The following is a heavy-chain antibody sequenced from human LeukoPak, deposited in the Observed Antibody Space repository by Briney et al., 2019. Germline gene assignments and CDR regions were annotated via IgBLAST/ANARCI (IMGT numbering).Heavy chain of an antibody. D-gene: IGHD5-12*01. CDR3: ARDSGRAQGWLGP. CDR1: GFIFRNYG. Sequence: PGGSLRLSCAASGFIFRNYGMHWVRQAPGKGLEYVSSINSNGDNTYYADSVRGRFTISRDNSKNMLYLQMGSLTTEDTAVFYCARDSGRAQGWLGPWGQGTLVTVSS. CDR2: INSNGDNT. V-gene: IGHV3-64*02. J-gene: IGHJ5*02.